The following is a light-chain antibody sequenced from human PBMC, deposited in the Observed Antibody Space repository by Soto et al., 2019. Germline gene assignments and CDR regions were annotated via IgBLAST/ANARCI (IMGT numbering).Light chain of an antibody. CDR2: DTS. CDR1: QSISSNY. CDR3: QQYRNSPPFA. J-gene: IGKJ2*01. V-gene: IGKV3-20*01. Sequence: EIVLTQSPGTLSLSPGERATLSCRASQSISSNYLGWYQQKPGQAPRLLIYDTSSRATGIPDRFSGSGSGTDSTLTISRLEPEGFGVYYCQQYRNSPPFAFGQGTNLEI.